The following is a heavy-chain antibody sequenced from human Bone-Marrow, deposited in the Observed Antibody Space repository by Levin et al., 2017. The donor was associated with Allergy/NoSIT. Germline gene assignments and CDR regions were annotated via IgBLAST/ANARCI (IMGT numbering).Heavy chain of an antibody. CDR3: ARDRNYHDSSGYKDVYDI. CDR1: GFNFSSYW. J-gene: IGHJ3*02. D-gene: IGHD3-22*01. CDR2: INEDGSEK. V-gene: IGHV3-7*01. Sequence: GGSLRLSCAASGFNFSSYWMSWVRQAPGKGLEWVANINEDGSEKFYVDSMKGRFTISRDNAKNSLYLQMNSLRAEDTAVYFCARDRNYHDSSGYKDVYDIWGQGTMVTVSS.